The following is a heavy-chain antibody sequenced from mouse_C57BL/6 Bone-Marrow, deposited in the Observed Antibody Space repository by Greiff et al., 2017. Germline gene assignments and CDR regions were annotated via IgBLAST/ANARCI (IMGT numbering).Heavy chain of an antibody. Sequence: EVKLQESGGGLVKPGGSLKLSCAASGFTFSSYAMSWVRQTPEKRLEWVATISDGGSYTYYPDNVKGRFTISRDNAKNNLYLQMSHLKSEDTAMXYCARDGPKPFDYWGQGTTLTVSS. J-gene: IGHJ2*01. V-gene: IGHV5-4*01. CDR3: ARDGPKPFDY. CDR1: GFTFSSYA. CDR2: ISDGGSYT.